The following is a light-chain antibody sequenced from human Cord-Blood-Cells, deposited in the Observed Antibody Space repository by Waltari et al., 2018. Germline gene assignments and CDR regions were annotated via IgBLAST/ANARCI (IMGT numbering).Light chain of an antibody. CDR2: AAS. V-gene: IGKV1-39*01. CDR3: QQSYSTLEYS. J-gene: IGKJ2*03. CDR1: QSISSY. Sequence: DIQMTQSPPSLSASVGDRVTITCRASQSISSYLNWYQQKPGKAPKLLIYAASSLQSGVPSRFSGSGSGTDFTLTISSLQPEDFATYYCQQSYSTLEYSFGQGTKLEIK.